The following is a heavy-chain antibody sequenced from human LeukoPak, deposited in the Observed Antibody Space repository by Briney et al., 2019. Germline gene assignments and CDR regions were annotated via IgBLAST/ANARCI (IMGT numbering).Heavy chain of an antibody. D-gene: IGHD3-9*01. CDR3: ARGGGGSLTGFESRWFDP. Sequence: ASVKVSCKASGYTFTSYYMHWVRQAPGQGLEWMGIINPSGGSTSYAQKFQGRVTMTRDTSTSTVYMELSSLRSEDTAVCYCARGGGGSLTGFESRWFDPWGQGTLVTVSS. CDR1: GYTFTSYY. CDR2: INPSGGST. V-gene: IGHV1-46*01. J-gene: IGHJ5*02.